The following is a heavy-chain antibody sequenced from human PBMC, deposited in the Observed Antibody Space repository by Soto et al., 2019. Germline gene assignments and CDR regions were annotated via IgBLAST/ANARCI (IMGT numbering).Heavy chain of an antibody. Sequence: SETLSLTCTVSGGSISSGGYYWSWIRQHPGKGLEWIGYIYYSGSTYYNPSLKSRVTISVDTSKNQFSLKLSSVTAADTAVYYCAREEASQKKKGEFDYWGQGTLVTVSS. CDR3: AREEASQKKKGEFDY. D-gene: IGHD3-16*01. J-gene: IGHJ4*02. V-gene: IGHV4-31*03. CDR2: IYYSGST. CDR1: GGSISSGGYY.